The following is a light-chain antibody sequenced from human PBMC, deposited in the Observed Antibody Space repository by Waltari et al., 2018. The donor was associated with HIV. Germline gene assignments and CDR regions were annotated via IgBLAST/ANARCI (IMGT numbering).Light chain of an antibody. J-gene: IGLJ3*02. V-gene: IGLV1-47*01. Sequence: QSVLTQPPSASGTPGQRVTISCSGSSANFGNTVYWYQQLPGTAPKVLIYRDNQRPAGVPDRVSGSRSGTSASLDVSGLRSEDEANYFCAAWDDILSGWVFGGGTKLTVL. CDR3: AAWDDILSGWV. CDR1: SANFGNT. CDR2: RDN.